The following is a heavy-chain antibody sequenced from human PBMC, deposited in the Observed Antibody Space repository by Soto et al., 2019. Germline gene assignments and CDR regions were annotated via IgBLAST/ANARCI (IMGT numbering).Heavy chain of an antibody. CDR1: GFPFSSYA. V-gene: IGHV3-23*01. J-gene: IGHJ4*02. D-gene: IGHD3-16*01. CDR3: AKDTLGVPFDY. Sequence: GGSLRLSCAPSGFPFSSYAMSWVRQAPGKGLERVSAIGGSGGSTYYGDSVKGRFTISRDNSKNTLYLQMNSLRAEDTAVYYCAKDTLGVPFDYWGQGTLVTVSS. CDR2: IGGSGGST.